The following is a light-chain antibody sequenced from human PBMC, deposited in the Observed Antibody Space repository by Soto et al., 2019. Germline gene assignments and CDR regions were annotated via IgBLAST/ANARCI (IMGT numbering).Light chain of an antibody. CDR1: QSVSSSY. J-gene: IGKJ5*01. Sequence: EIVLTQSPGTLSLSPGERATLSCTASQSVSSSYLAWYQQKPGQAPRLLIYGASSRATGIPDRFSGSGSGTDFTLIISRLEPEDFAVYFCQQYGSSLPITFGQGTRLDIK. CDR3: QQYGSSLPIT. V-gene: IGKV3-20*01. CDR2: GAS.